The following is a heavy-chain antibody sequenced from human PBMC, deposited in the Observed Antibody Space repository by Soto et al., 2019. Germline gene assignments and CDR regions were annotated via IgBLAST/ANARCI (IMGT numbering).Heavy chain of an antibody. V-gene: IGHV1-2*02. CDR2: INLNSGGT. J-gene: IGHJ4*02. CDR1: GHYFSGYY. D-gene: IGHD3-22*01. Sequence: QVQLVQSGAEVKKTGASVKVSCEAPGHYFSGYYMYWVRQAPGHGLEWMGWINLNSGGTNYAQKFQGRVNMTRDTSITTGYMDLRGLTSDDTAVYYCASAPPYYGISGYLEVWGLGTLVTVSS. CDR3: ASAPPYYGISGYLEV.